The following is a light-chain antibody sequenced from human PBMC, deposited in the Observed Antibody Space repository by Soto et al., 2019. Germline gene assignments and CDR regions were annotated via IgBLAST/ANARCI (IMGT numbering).Light chain of an antibody. Sequence: DTVMTQSPFSLPVTPGEQASISCRSSQSHLHSNRYKYLDWYLQKPGQSPQLLIYMSSNRASGVPDRFSGSGSGTDFTLKISRVESEDVGVYYCMQALRTPYTFGQGTRLEIK. CDR2: MSS. J-gene: IGKJ5*01. V-gene: IGKV2-28*01. CDR1: QSHLHSNRYKY. CDR3: MQALRTPYT.